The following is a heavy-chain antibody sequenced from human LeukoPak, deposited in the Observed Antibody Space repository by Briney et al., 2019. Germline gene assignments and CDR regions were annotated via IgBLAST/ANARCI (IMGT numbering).Heavy chain of an antibody. V-gene: IGHV4-38-2*01. Sequence: PSETLSLTCGVSGYPISGGYYWGWIRPSPGKGLEWIATIFHSGSIYYNPSLKSRVSLSVDTSKNQFSLKLNSVTAADTAVYYCARMGVSYYYDSSTYYPVAFDVWGQGTMVTVSS. D-gene: IGHD3-22*01. J-gene: IGHJ3*01. CDR3: ARMGVSYYYDSSTYYPVAFDV. CDR2: IFHSGSI. CDR1: GYPISGGYY.